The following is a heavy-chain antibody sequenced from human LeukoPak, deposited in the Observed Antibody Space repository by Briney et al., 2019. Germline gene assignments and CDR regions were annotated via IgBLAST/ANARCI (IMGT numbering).Heavy chain of an antibody. CDR2: IYPGDSDT. D-gene: IGHD1-26*01. CDR3: ARHSGSYGRYYYYYMDV. Sequence: GESLKISCKGSGYSFTSYWIGWVRQMPGKGLECMGIIYPGDSDTRYSPSFQGQVTISADNSISTAYLQWSSVNASDTAMYYCARHSGSYGRYYYYYMDVWGKGPTVTVSS. J-gene: IGHJ6*03. CDR1: GYSFTSYW. V-gene: IGHV5-51*01.